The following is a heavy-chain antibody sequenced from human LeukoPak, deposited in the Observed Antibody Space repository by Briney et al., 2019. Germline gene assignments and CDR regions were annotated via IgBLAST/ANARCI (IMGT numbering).Heavy chain of an antibody. V-gene: IGHV1-2*06. D-gene: IGHD3-10*01. J-gene: IGHJ6*02. Sequence: ASVKVSCKASGYTFTGYYMHWVRQAPGQGLEWMGRINPNSGGTNYAQKFQGRVTMTRDTSISTAYMELSGLRSDDTAVHYCAREDWRNSGYYGMDVWGQGTTVTVSS. CDR3: AREDWRNSGYYGMDV. CDR2: INPNSGGT. CDR1: GYTFTGYY.